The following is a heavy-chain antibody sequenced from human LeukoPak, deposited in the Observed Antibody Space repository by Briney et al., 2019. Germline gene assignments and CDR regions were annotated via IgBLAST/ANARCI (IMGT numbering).Heavy chain of an antibody. D-gene: IGHD3-10*01. V-gene: IGHV3-23*01. Sequence: HSGGSLRLSCAASGFTFSSYAMSWVRQAPGKGLEWVSAISGSGASTYYADSVKGRFTISRDNSKNTLYLQMNSLRAEDTAIYYCAKDFRGWVFDAFDIWGQGTMVTVSS. CDR1: GFTFSSYA. J-gene: IGHJ3*02. CDR2: ISGSGAST. CDR3: AKDFRGWVFDAFDI.